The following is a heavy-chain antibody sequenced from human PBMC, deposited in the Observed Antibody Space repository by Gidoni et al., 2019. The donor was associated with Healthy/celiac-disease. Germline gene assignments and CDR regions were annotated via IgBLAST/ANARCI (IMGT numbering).Heavy chain of an antibody. D-gene: IGHD6-13*01. CDR1: GFTVSSNY. Sequence: EVQLLESGGGLIQPGGSLRLSCAASGFTVSSNYMCWVRQAPGQGLEWVSVSYSGGSTYYADSVKGRFTISRDDYKNTLYLQMNSLRAEDTAVYYCARGTSSSWYNWWFDPWGQGTLVTVSS. CDR3: ARGTSSSWYNWWFDP. V-gene: IGHV3-53*01. J-gene: IGHJ5*02. CDR2: SYSGGST.